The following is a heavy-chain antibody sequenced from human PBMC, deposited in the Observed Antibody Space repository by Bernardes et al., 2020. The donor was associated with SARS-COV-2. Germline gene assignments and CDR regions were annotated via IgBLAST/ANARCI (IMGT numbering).Heavy chain of an antibody. D-gene: IGHD2-15*01. J-gene: IGHJ4*02. V-gene: IGHV3-23*01. CDR2: ITTALDSS. CDR3: AKGGLLAAAAD. Sequence: GGTLRLSCAASGFNFSLFAMSWVRQAPGKGLDWVAVITTALDSSYYPYSVRGRFTVSRDNSNDTLFLQMNNLRVDDTAIYYCAKGGLLAAAADWGRGTLVTVSS. CDR1: GFNFSLFA.